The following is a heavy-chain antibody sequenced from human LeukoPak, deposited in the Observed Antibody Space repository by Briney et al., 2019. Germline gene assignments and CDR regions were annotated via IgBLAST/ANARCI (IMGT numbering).Heavy chain of an antibody. CDR1: GFTFSSYA. J-gene: IGHJ6*02. Sequence: GGSLRLSCAASGFTFSSYAMHWVRQAPGKGLEWVAVISYDGSNKYYADSVKGRFTISRDNSKNTLYLQMNSLRAEDTAVYYCTRDLCRGSSGWGGYCGMDVWGQGTTVTVSS. D-gene: IGHD6-19*01. CDR3: TRDLCRGSSGWGGYCGMDV. V-gene: IGHV3-30-3*01. CDR2: ISYDGSNK.